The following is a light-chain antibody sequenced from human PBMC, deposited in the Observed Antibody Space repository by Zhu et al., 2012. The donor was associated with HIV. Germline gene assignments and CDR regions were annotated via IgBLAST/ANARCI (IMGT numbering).Light chain of an antibody. CDR1: QTVSRNY. J-gene: IGKJ2*01. V-gene: IGKV3-20*01. CDR3: QQYDTWPPMFT. CDR2: GAS. Sequence: EIVLTQSPGTLSLSPGERATLSCRASQTVSRNYLAWYQQKPGQAPRLLIYGASRRVTGIPDRFSGSGSGTDFTLTISSLQSEDFVVYYCQQYDTWPPMFTFGQGTKLEIK.